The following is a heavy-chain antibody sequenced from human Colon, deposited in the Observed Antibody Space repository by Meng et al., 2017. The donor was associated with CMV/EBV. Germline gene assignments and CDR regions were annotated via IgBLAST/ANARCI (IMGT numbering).Heavy chain of an antibody. CDR2: ISPYRGDT. CDR1: GYSFRNYA. J-gene: IGHJ4*02. CDR3: ARGADIAVVPVVIGIDY. D-gene: IGHD2-2*01. V-gene: IGHV1-18*01. Sequence: ASVKVSCKASGYSFRNYAISWVRLAPGQGLEWMGWISPYRGDTNYAQKFQGRVIMSTDTPTSTAYMELRSHRPDDTAVYYCARGADIAVVPVVIGIDYWGQGTLVTVSS.